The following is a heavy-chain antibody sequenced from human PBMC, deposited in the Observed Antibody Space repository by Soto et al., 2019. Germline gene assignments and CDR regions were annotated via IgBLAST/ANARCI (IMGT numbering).Heavy chain of an antibody. CDR2: VDSNDDK. CDR3: TPMRGSGLSGMDV. V-gene: IGHV2-5*01. Sequence: QITLKESGPTLVKPTQTLTLTCTFSGFSLSTIGVGVGWIRQPPVKALEWLALVDSNDDKRFSPSLKSRLTITKDTYKNQVVVTMTNMDPVDTATYYCTPMRGSGLSGMDVWGQGTTVTVSS. J-gene: IGHJ6*02. D-gene: IGHD3-10*01. CDR1: GFSLSTIGVG.